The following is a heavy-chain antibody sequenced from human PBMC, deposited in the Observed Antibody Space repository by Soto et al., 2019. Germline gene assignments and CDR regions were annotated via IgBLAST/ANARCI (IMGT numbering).Heavy chain of an antibody. D-gene: IGHD3-10*01. CDR2: IYPGDSDT. CDR1: GYGFTHYC. V-gene: IGHV5-51*01. J-gene: IGHJ3*02. Sequence: GEAVKVTCVASGYGFTHYCIGCVRQKPGKGLEWMGIIYPGDSDTRYSPSFQGQVTISADKSISTAYLQWSSLKASDTAVYYRPTVGACKTRRGSYSDACDSWGQGRMVT. CDR3: PTVGACKTRRGSYSDACDS.